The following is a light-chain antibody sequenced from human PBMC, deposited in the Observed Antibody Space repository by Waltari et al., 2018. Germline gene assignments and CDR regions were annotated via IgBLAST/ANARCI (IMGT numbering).Light chain of an antibody. CDR1: SSNIGSNH. CDR3: GAWDDSLSGHYV. Sequence: QSVLTQPPSASGTPGQRVTISCSGSSSNIGSNHVYWYQQLPGMAPTLLIYRNDARPSGGPDRFAGSKSGSSASLAISGLRSEDEADYYCGAWDDSLSGHYVFGTGTKVTVL. V-gene: IGLV1-47*01. CDR2: RND. J-gene: IGLJ1*01.